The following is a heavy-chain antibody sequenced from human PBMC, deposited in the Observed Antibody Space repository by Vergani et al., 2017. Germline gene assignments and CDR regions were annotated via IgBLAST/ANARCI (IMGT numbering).Heavy chain of an antibody. CDR1: GFTFSSYE. D-gene: IGHD3-10*01. V-gene: IGHV3-48*03. CDR3: ARDYDGSGDEFSTTYYYYGMDV. Sequence: EVQLVESGGGLVQPGGSLRLSCAASGFTFSSYEMNWVRQAPGKGLEWVSYISSSGSTIYYADSVKGRFTISRDNTKNSLYLQMNSLRAEDTAVYYCARDYDGSGDEFSTTYYYYGMDVWGQGTTVTVSS. CDR2: ISSSGSTI. J-gene: IGHJ6*02.